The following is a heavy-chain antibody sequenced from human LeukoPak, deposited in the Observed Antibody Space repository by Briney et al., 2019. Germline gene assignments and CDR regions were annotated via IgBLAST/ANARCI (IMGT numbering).Heavy chain of an antibody. CDR1: GGSFSGYY. J-gene: IGHJ4*02. CDR2: INQSGST. CDR3: AKDVKMAYGSGSYPSFDY. V-gene: IGHV4-34*01. D-gene: IGHD3-10*01. Sequence: PSETLSLTCAVYGGSFSGYYWSWIRQPPGKGLEWIGEINQSGSTNYNPSLKSRVTISVDTSKNQFSLKLSSVTAADTAVYYCAKDVKMAYGSGSYPSFDYWGQGTMVTVSS.